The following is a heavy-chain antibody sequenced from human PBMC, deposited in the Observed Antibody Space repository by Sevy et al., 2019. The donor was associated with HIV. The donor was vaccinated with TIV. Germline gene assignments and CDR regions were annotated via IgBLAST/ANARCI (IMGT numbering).Heavy chain of an antibody. Sequence: GGSLRLSCSASGFTFSSYGIHWVRQAPGKGLEYVSAISSNGDSTHYADSVKGRFTISRDNSKNTVYLQMSSLRGEDSVVYYCVKPRTTTTVVFDYWGQGTLVTVSS. CDR1: GFTFSSYG. J-gene: IGHJ4*02. V-gene: IGHV3-64D*06. D-gene: IGHD1-1*01. CDR2: ISSNGDST. CDR3: VKPRTTTTVVFDY.